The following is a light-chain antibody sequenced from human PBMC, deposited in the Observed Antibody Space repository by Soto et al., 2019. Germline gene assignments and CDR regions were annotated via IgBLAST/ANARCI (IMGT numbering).Light chain of an antibody. CDR2: GAS. Sequence: EILMTQSPATLSVSPGERATLSCRASQSVSSYLAWYQQKPGQPPRLLIHGASTRATGIPARFSGSGSGTEFTLTISSLQSEDFAVYYCQQYNNWPRTFGQGTKVDIK. V-gene: IGKV3-15*01. CDR3: QQYNNWPRT. J-gene: IGKJ1*01. CDR1: QSVSSY.